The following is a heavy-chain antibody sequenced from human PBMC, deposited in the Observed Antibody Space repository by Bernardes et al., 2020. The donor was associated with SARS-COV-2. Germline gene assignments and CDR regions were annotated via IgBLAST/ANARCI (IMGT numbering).Heavy chain of an antibody. Sequence: SEPLSLTCTVSGASIRSTNYYWGWLRQPPGKGLEWIGSVYYTGSTYHNPSLNSRVTISVDTSKNQFSLKLTSVTAADTAVYSCARILSFDHTIDYWGLGTLVTVSS. D-gene: IGHD3-9*01. CDR3: ARILSFDHTIDY. V-gene: IGHV4-39*01. CDR2: VYYTGST. J-gene: IGHJ4*02. CDR1: GASIRSTNYY.